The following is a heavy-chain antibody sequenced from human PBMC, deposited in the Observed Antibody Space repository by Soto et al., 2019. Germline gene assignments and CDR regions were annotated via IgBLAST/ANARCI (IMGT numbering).Heavy chain of an antibody. CDR3: ARDTPSGSYYNSTHLYYYYYGMDV. J-gene: IGHJ6*02. V-gene: IGHV3-7*05. CDR1: GFTFSSYW. Sequence: GGSLRLSCAASGFTFSSYWMSWVRQAPGKGLEWVANIKQDGSEKYYVDSVKGRFTISRDNAKNSLYLQMNSLRAEDTAVYYCARDTPSGSYYNSTHLYYYYYGMDVWGQGTTVTVSS. CDR2: IKQDGSEK. D-gene: IGHD3-10*01.